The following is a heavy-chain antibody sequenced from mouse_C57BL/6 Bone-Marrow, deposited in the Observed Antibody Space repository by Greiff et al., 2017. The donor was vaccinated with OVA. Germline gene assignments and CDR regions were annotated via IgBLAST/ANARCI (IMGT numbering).Heavy chain of an antibody. V-gene: IGHV14-4*01. CDR3: TTAYDYDPSWFAY. Sequence: EVKLMESGAELVRPGASVKLSCTASGFNIKDDYMHWVKQRPEQGLEWIGWIDPENGDTEYASKFQGKATITADTSSNTAYLQLSSLTSEDTAVYYCTTAYDYDPSWFAYWGQGTLVTVSA. D-gene: IGHD2-4*01. J-gene: IGHJ3*01. CDR1: GFNIKDDY. CDR2: IDPENGDT.